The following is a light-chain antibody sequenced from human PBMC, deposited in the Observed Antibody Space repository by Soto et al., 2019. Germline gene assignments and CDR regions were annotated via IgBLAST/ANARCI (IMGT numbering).Light chain of an antibody. CDR2: GAS. Sequence: DIPMTQSPSSLSASVGDRVTITCRASQGISSWLAWYQQKPGKAHKLLLYGASRLQSGVPSRFSGSGSGTDLTLTISSLQSADFATYFCQQTYNLPLSFGPGTKV. CDR1: QGISSW. CDR3: QQTYNLPLS. J-gene: IGKJ3*01. V-gene: IGKV1D-12*01.